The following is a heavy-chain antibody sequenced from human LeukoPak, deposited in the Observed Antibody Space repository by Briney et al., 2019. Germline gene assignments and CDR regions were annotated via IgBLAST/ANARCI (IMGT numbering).Heavy chain of an antibody. D-gene: IGHD6-6*01. CDR2: FDPEDGET. J-gene: IGHJ4*01. CDR1: GYTLTELS. V-gene: IGHV1-24*01. Sequence: ASVKVSCKVSGYTLTELSMHWVRQAPGKGLEWMGGFDPEDGETIYAQKFQGRVTITTDESTSTAYMELSSLRSEDTAVYYCARGGGSSSLPVGYWGQEPWSPSPQ. CDR3: ARGGGSSSLPVGY.